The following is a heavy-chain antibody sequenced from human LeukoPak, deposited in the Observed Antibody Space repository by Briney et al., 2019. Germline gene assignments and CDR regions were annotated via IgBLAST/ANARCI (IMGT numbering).Heavy chain of an antibody. J-gene: IGHJ5*02. CDR1: GYSFTSYW. Sequence: GESLKISCKGSGYSFTSYWIGWVRQMPGKGLEWMGIIYPGDSDTRYSPSFQGQVTISADKSISTAYLQWSSLKASDTAMYYCARGGNYDILTGYYTPPANWFDPWGQGTLVTVSS. CDR3: ARGGNYDILTGYYTPPANWFDP. CDR2: IYPGDSDT. V-gene: IGHV5-51*01. D-gene: IGHD3-9*01.